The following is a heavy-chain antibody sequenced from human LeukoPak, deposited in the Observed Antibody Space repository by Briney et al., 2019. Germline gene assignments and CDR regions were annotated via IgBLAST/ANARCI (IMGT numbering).Heavy chain of an antibody. J-gene: IGHJ5*02. CDR1: GYTFTNYD. CDR3: ARMDWPGYCSGGSCPKWFDP. D-gene: IGHD2-15*01. Sequence: ASVKVSCKGSGYTFTNYDINWVRQATGQGREWMGWVNPNNGNTGYAHKFQGRVTITRNTSISTAYMELSSLRSEDTAVYYCARMDWPGYCSGGSCPKWFDPWGQGTLVTVSS. CDR2: VNPNNGNT. V-gene: IGHV1-8*03.